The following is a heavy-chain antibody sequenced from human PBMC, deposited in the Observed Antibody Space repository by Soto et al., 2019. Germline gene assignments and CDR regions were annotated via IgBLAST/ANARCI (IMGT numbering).Heavy chain of an antibody. V-gene: IGHV1-69*01. CDR1: GGTFSSYA. CDR3: ARDWPDGSSTSCNWFDP. J-gene: IGHJ5*02. CDR2: IIPIFGTA. Sequence: QVQLVQSGAEVKKPGSSVKVSCKASGGTFSSYAISWVRQAPGQGLEWMGGIIPIFGTANYAQKFQGRVTITADESTSTAYMELSSLRSEDTAVYYCARDWPDGSSTSCNWFDPWGQGTLVTVSS. D-gene: IGHD2-2*01.